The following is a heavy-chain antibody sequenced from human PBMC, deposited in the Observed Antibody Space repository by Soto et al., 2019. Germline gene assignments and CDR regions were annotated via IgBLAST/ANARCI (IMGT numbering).Heavy chain of an antibody. CDR3: ARSQGSSTSLEIYYYYYYGMDV. CDR2: IIPISETT. Sequence: QVQLVQSGAEVTKPGSSVKVSCKASGGTFSSYAIRWVRQAPGQGLEWMGGIIPISETTNYAQKFQGRVTITADESKSTAYMELSSLRSEDTAVYYCARSQGSSTSLEIYYYYYYGMDVWGQGTTVTVSS. J-gene: IGHJ6*02. V-gene: IGHV1-69*01. CDR1: GGTFSSYA. D-gene: IGHD2-2*01.